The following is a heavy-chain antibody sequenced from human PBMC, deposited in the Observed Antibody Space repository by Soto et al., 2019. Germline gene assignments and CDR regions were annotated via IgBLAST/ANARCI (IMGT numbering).Heavy chain of an antibody. D-gene: IGHD2-2*01. CDR3: ARDRGVVVPAAPFDY. Sequence: PSQTLSLTCDISGDSVSSNSGAWNWIRQSPSRGLEWLGRTYYRSKWYNDYAVSVKSRITINPDTSKNQFSLQLNSVTPEDTAVYYCARDRGVVVPAAPFDYWGQGTLVTVSS. V-gene: IGHV6-1*01. CDR2: TYYRSKWYN. CDR1: GDSVSSNSGA. J-gene: IGHJ4*02.